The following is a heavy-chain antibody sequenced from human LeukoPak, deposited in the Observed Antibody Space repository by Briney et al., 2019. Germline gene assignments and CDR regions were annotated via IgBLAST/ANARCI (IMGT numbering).Heavy chain of an antibody. CDR3: ARADYYYYMDV. V-gene: IGHV1-8*03. CDR1: GGTFSSYA. J-gene: IGHJ6*03. Sequence: ASVKVSCKASGGTFSSYAISWVRQAPGQGLEWMGWMNPNSGNTGYAQKFQGRVTITRNTSISTAYMELSSLRSEDTAVYYCARADYYYYMDVWGKGTTVTVSS. CDR2: MNPNSGNT.